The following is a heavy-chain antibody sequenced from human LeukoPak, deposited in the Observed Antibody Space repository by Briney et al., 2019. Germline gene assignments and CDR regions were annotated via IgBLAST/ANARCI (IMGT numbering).Heavy chain of an antibody. Sequence: ASVKVSCKASGFTFTGHYMHWVRQAPGQGLVWMGWINGNSGATNHARNFQDRVTLTRGTSISTVYMELSRLRIDDTAVYYCARDFSWGADYWGQGTLVTVSS. D-gene: IGHD1-26*01. CDR1: GFTFTGHY. V-gene: IGHV1-2*02. J-gene: IGHJ4*02. CDR3: ARDFSWGADY. CDR2: INGNSGAT.